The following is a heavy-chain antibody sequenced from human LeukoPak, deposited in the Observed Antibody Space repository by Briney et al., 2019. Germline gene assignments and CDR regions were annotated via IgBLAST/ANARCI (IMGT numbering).Heavy chain of an antibody. J-gene: IGHJ6*02. D-gene: IGHD2-2*01. CDR3: AKKESRYCSSTSCLIGMDV. CDR2: ISGSGGST. CDR1: GFTFSSYA. V-gene: IGHV3-23*01. Sequence: GGSLRLSCAASGFTFSSYAMGWVRQAPGKGLEWVSAISGSGGSTYYADSVKGRFTISRDNSKNTLYLQMNSLRAEDTAVYYCAKKESRYCSSTSCLIGMDVWGQGTTVTVSS.